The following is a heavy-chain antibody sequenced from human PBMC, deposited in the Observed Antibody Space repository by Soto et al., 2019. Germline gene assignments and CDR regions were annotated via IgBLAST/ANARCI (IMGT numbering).Heavy chain of an antibody. V-gene: IGHV3-23*01. D-gene: IGHD1-1*01. Sequence: EVQLLESGGGLVQPGGSLRLSCAASGFPFSTYALNWVRQAPGKGLEWVSTITNSGGITYYADSVKGRFTISRDNTQNTLYLQMNSLRAEDTAIYYCAKDRSGTTADAFDIWGQGKMVTVSS. CDR3: AKDRSGTTADAFDI. CDR1: GFPFSTYA. CDR2: ITNSGGIT. J-gene: IGHJ3*02.